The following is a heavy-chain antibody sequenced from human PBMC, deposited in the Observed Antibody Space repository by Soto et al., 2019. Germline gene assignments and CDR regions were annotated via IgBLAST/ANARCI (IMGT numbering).Heavy chain of an antibody. Sequence: QSQTLSLTCAISGDSVSSNSAGWNWIRQSPSRGLEWLGRTYYRSKWYYEYAVSVKSRIIINPDTSKNQVSLQLSSVTPEDTAMYYCVRFGSGWNYWGQGSLVTVSS. CDR1: GDSVSSNSAG. CDR3: VRFGSGWNY. V-gene: IGHV6-1*01. D-gene: IGHD6-19*01. CDR2: TYYRSKWYY. J-gene: IGHJ4*02.